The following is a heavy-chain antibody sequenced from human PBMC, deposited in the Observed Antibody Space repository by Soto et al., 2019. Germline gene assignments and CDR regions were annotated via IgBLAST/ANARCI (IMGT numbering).Heavy chain of an antibody. CDR3: ARASSSSSAADY. Sequence: QVQLQESGPGLVKPSQTLSLTCSVSGESISSGGYYWSWIRHHPGKGLEWIGYISDSESAYYNPSLKSRVTISMDTSKNHFAMRLSSVTAADTAVYYCARASSSSSAADYWGQGTLATASS. CDR1: GESISSGGYY. V-gene: IGHV4-31*03. CDR2: ISDSESA. J-gene: IGHJ4*02. D-gene: IGHD6-6*01.